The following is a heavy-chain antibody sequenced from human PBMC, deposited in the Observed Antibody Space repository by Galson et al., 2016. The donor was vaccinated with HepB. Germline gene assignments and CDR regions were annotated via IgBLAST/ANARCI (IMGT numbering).Heavy chain of an antibody. CDR3: ARGHTFDV. CDR2: INAGNGVT. V-gene: IGHV1-3*01. J-gene: IGHJ3*01. Sequence: SVKVSCKASGFTFTIYAMHWVRQAPGQRLECMGWINAGNGVTKYSQNFQGRVTITRDTSASTVYMELSSLRSEDTAVYYCARGHTFDVWGQGTMVTVSS. CDR1: GFTFTIYA.